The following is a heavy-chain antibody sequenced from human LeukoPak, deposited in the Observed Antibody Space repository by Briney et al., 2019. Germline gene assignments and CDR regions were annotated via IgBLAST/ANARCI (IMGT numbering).Heavy chain of an antibody. Sequence: ASVKVSCKASGYTFTGYYMHWVRQAPGQGLEWMGWINPNSGGTNYAQKFQGRVTMTRDTSISTAYMELSRLRSDDTAVYYCARDLTPRSYDILTGYYRSPFEPPGGMDVWGQGTTVTVSS. CDR3: ARDLTPRSYDILTGYYRSPFEPPGGMDV. V-gene: IGHV1-2*02. D-gene: IGHD3-9*01. CDR2: INPNSGGT. J-gene: IGHJ6*02. CDR1: GYTFTGYY.